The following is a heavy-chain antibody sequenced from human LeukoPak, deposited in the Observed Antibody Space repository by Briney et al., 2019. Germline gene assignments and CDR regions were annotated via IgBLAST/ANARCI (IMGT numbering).Heavy chain of an antibody. CDR1: GFTFTYYG. D-gene: IGHD3-10*01. J-gene: IGHJ5*02. Sequence: GGSLRLSCAASGFTFTYYGMHWVRQAPGKGLEWVAFIRYEGNEKYYADSVKSRFTISRDNSKNKLYLEMNSLRLEDTAVYYCAKDLMRDRWFGESWGQGTLVTVSS. V-gene: IGHV3-30*02. CDR2: IRYEGNEK. CDR3: AKDLMRDRWFGES.